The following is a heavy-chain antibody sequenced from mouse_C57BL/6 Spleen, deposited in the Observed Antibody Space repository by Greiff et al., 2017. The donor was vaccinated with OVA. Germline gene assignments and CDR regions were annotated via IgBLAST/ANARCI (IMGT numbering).Heavy chain of an antibody. CDR2: IYPRSGNT. CDR1: GYTFTSYG. D-gene: IGHD2-4*01. CDR3: ARGFYDYEGYYAMDY. V-gene: IGHV1-81*01. Sequence: VQLQQSGAELARPGASVKLSCKASGYTFTSYGISWVKQRTGQGLEWIGEIYPRSGNTYYNEKFKGKATLTADKSSSTAYMELRSLTSEDSAVYFCARGFYDYEGYYAMDYWGQGTSVTVSS. J-gene: IGHJ4*01.